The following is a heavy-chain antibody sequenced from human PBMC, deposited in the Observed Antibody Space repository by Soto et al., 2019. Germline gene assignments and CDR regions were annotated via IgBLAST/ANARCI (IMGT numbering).Heavy chain of an antibody. CDR3: ARGPRGLVRHWFDP. CDR2: INHSGST. V-gene: IGHV4-34*01. J-gene: IGHJ5*02. CDR1: GGSFSGYY. D-gene: IGHD3-16*01. Sequence: QVQLQQWGAGLLKPSETLSLTCAVYGGSFSGYYWSWIRQPPGKGLEWIGEINHSGSTNYNPSLKSRVTISVDTSKNQFSLKLSSVTAADTAVYYCARGPRGLVRHWFDPWGQGTLVTVSS.